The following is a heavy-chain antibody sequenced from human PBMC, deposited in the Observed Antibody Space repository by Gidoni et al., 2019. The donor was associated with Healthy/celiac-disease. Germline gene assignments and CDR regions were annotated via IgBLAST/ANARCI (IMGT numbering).Heavy chain of an antibody. CDR2: ISWNSGSI. CDR1: GFTLDDYA. Sequence: EVQLVESGGGLVQPGRSLRLSCAASGFTLDDYAMHWVRQAPGKGLEWVSGISWNSGSIGYADSVKGRFTISRDNAKNSLYLQMNSLRAEDTALYYCAKDSEWIAVAGTGYYGMDVWGQGTTVTVSS. V-gene: IGHV3-9*01. D-gene: IGHD6-19*01. CDR3: AKDSEWIAVAGTGYYGMDV. J-gene: IGHJ6*02.